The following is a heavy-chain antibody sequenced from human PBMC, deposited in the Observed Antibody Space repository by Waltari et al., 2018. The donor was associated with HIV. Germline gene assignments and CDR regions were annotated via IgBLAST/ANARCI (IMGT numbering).Heavy chain of an antibody. CDR3: ARGLSGATTLSDY. D-gene: IGHD1-26*01. V-gene: IGHV1-8*01. J-gene: IGHJ4*02. Sequence: QAQLVQSGAEVTKSGASVKVSCRASGYTFTNHHINWVRQATGQGLEWMGWINPNSGNTGYAQKFQGRVTMTRNTSISTAYMELSSLNSEDTAVYYCARGLSGATTLSDYWGQGTLVTVSS. CDR1: GYTFTNHH. CDR2: INPNSGNT.